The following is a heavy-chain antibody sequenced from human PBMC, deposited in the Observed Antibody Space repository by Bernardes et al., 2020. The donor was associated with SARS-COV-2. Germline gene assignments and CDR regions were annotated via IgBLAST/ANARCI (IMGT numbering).Heavy chain of an antibody. Sequence: GGSLRLSCAASGFTFSSSSMNWVRQAPGKGLEWVSYISSSSGTIYYADSVKGRFTISRDNAKNSLYLQMNSLRAEDTAVYYCARDLATDYFHAMDVWGQGTTVTVSS. CDR1: GFTFSSSS. V-gene: IGHV3-48*01. J-gene: IGHJ6*02. CDR2: ISSSSGTI. D-gene: IGHD3-10*02. CDR3: ARDLATDYFHAMDV.